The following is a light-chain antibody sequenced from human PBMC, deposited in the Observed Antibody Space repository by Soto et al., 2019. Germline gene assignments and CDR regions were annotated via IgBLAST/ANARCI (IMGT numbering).Light chain of an antibody. Sequence: QSVLTQPPSMSGAPGQRVTISCTGSSSNIGAGYDVHWYQQLPGTAPKLLIFDNNNRPSGVPDRFSGSKSGASASLAITGLQAGDEADYYCQSYDSSLSAYVFGTGTKVTVL. V-gene: IGLV1-40*01. J-gene: IGLJ1*01. CDR2: DNN. CDR1: SSNIGAGYD. CDR3: QSYDSSLSAYV.